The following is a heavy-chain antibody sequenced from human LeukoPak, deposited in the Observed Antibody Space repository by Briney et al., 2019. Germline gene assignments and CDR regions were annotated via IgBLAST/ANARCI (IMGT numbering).Heavy chain of an antibody. Sequence: GGSLRLSCAASGFTFSSYAMHWVRQAPGKGLEWVAVISYDGSNKYYADSVKGRFTISRDNSKNPLYLQMNSLRAEDTAVYYCARAHEEYRVVMGGSYWGQGTLVTVSS. J-gene: IGHJ4*02. CDR3: ARAHEEYRVVMGGSY. CDR1: GFTFSSYA. V-gene: IGHV3-30*04. D-gene: IGHD2-15*01. CDR2: ISYDGSNK.